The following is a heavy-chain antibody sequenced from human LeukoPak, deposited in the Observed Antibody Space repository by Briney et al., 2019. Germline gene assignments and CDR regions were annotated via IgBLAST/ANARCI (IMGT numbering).Heavy chain of an antibody. Sequence: PSETLSLTCAVSGGSISSSNWWSWVRQPPGKGLEWIGEIYHSGSTNYNPSLKSRVTISVDKSKNQFSLKLSSVTAADTAVYYCARALAAAGMHYFDYWGQGTLVTVSS. CDR1: GGSISSSNW. D-gene: IGHD6-13*01. CDR2: IYHSGST. V-gene: IGHV4-4*02. CDR3: ARALAAAGMHYFDY. J-gene: IGHJ4*02.